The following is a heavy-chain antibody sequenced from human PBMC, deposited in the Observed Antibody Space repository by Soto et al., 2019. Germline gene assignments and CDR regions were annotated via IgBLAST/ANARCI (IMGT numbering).Heavy chain of an antibody. CDR3: ARDRGAVTGQYFDY. Sequence: ASVKVSCKASGYTFTSYDINWVRQATGQGLEWMGWMNPNSGNTAYAQKFQGRVTMTRNTSISTAYMELSSLRAEDTAVYYCARDRGAVTGQYFDYWGQGALVTVSS. CDR2: MNPNSGNT. CDR1: GYTFTSYD. J-gene: IGHJ4*02. D-gene: IGHD6-19*01. V-gene: IGHV1-8*01.